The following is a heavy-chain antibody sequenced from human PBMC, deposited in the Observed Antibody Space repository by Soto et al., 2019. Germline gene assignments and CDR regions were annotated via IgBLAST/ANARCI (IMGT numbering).Heavy chain of an antibody. CDR3: ARDGIRDIVLMVYATNWFDP. J-gene: IGHJ5*02. V-gene: IGHV4-59*12. CDR1: GGSISSYY. Sequence: PSETLSLTCTVSGGSISSYYWSWIRQPPGKGLEWIGYIYYSGSTNYNPSLKSRVTISVDTSKNQFSLKLSSVTAADTAVYYCARDGIRDIVLMVYATNWFDPWGQGTLVTVSS. CDR2: IYYSGST. D-gene: IGHD2-8*01.